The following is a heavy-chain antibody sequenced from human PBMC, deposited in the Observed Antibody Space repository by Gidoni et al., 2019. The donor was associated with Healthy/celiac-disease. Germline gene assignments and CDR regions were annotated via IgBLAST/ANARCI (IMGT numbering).Heavy chain of an antibody. CDR1: GFTFSSYS. J-gene: IGHJ4*02. CDR2: ISSSSSYI. CDR3: ARTIAVAGTLDY. Sequence: EVQLVESGGGLVTPGVSLRLSCAASGFTFSSYSMNWVRQAPGKGLEWVSSISSSSSYIYYADSVKGRFTISRDNAKNSLYLQMNSLRAEDTAVYYCARTIAVAGTLDYWGQGTLVTVSS. V-gene: IGHV3-21*01. D-gene: IGHD6-19*01.